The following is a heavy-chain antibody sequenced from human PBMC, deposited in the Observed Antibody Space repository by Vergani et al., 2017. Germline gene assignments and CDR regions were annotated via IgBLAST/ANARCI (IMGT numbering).Heavy chain of an antibody. CDR2: IYTSGST. D-gene: IGHD2-2*01. CDR3: ARPLGYCSSTSCDYPFDY. Sequence: VQLQASGPGLVKPSETLSLTCTVSGGSISSYYWSWIRQPAGKGLEWIGRIYTSGSTNYNPSLKSRVTMSVDTSKNQFSLKLSSVTAADTAVYYCARPLGYCSSTSCDYPFDYWGQGTLVTVSS. J-gene: IGHJ4*02. CDR1: GGSISSYY. V-gene: IGHV4-4*07.